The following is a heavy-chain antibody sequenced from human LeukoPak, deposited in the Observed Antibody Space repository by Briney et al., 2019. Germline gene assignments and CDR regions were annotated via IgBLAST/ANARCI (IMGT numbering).Heavy chain of an antibody. D-gene: IGHD2-2*01. V-gene: IGHV3-48*01. CDR3: ARDGNRLYCSSTSCPLDY. J-gene: IGHJ4*02. CDR1: GFTFSSYS. CDR2: ISSSSSTI. Sequence: GGSLRLSCAASGFTFSSYSMNWVRQAPGKGLEWVSYISSSSSTIYYADSVKGRFTISRDNAKNSLYLQMNSLRAEDTAVYYCARDGNRLYCSSTSCPLDYWGQGTLVTVSS.